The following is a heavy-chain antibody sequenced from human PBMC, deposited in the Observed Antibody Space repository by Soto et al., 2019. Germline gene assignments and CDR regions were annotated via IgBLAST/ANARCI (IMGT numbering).Heavy chain of an antibody. CDR1: GGTFSSYA. CDR3: ARAFVGGSPSYYYMDV. CDR2: IIPIFGTA. D-gene: IGHD1-26*01. Sequence: ASVKVSCKASGGTFSSYAISWGRQAPGQGLEWMGGIIPIFGTANYAQKFQGRVTITADESTSTAYMELSSLRSEDTAVYYCARAFVGGSPSYYYMDVWGKGTTVTVSS. V-gene: IGHV1-69*13. J-gene: IGHJ6*03.